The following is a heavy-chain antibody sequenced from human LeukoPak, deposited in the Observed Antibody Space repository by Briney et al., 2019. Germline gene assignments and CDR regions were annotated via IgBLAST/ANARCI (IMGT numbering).Heavy chain of an antibody. CDR3: ARGGSGYCSGGSCYPFDY. CDR2: INSDGSST. CDR1: GFTFTSYW. J-gene: IGHJ4*02. Sequence: PGGSLRLSCAASGFTFTSYWMHWVRQAPGKGLVWVSRINSDGSSTTYADSVKGRFTTSRDNAKNTLYLQMHSLRDEDTAVYFCARGGSGYCSGGSCYPFDYWGQGTLVTVSS. D-gene: IGHD2-15*01. V-gene: IGHV3-74*01.